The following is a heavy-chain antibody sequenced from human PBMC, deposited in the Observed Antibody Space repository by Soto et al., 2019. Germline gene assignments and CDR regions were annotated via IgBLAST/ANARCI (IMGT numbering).Heavy chain of an antibody. D-gene: IGHD3-9*01. V-gene: IGHV4-59*01. CDR1: GGSISSYY. CDR3: ARAGGLRCFDGLLGARYFDY. CDR2: IYYSGST. J-gene: IGHJ4*02. Sequence: QVQLQESGPGLVKPSETLSLTCTVSGGSISSYYWSWIRQPPGKGLEWIGYIYYSGSTNYNPSLKSRVTISVDTSKNQFSLKLGSVTAADTAVYYCARAGGLRCFDGLLGARYFDYWGQGTLVTVSS.